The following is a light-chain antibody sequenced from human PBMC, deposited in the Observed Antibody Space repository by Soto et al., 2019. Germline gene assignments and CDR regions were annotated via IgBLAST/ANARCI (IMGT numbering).Light chain of an antibody. CDR1: SSDVGAYKF. J-gene: IGLJ1*01. V-gene: IGLV2-14*03. CDR3: SSFTSSSTYG. CDR2: DVT. Sequence: QSVLTQPASVSGSPGQSITISCTGTSSDVGAYKFVSWYQHHPGKAPKLIIYDVTTRPSGVSNRFSGSKSGDTASLTISGLQSEDEADYYCSSFTSSSTYGFGTGTKVTVL.